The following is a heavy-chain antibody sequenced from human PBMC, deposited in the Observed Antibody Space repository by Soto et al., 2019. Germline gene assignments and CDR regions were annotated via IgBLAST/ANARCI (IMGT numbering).Heavy chain of an antibody. V-gene: IGHV3-30-3*01. CDR1: GFTFSSYA. D-gene: IGHD2-15*01. Sequence: QVQLVESGGGVVQPGRSLRLSCAASGFTFSSYAMRWVRQAPGKGLEWVAVISYDGSNKYYADSVKGRFTISRDNSKNTLYLQMNSLRAEDTAVYYCAGAFVVRSPIDYWGQGTLVTVSS. CDR3: AGAFVVRSPIDY. J-gene: IGHJ4*02. CDR2: ISYDGSNK.